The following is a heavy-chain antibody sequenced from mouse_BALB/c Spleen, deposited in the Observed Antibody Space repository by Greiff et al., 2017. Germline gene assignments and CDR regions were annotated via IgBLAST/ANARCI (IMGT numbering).Heavy chain of an antibody. Sequence: EVQLQESGGGLVQPGGSRKLSCAASGFTFSSFGMHWVRQAPEKGLEWVAYISSGSSTIYYADTVKGRFTISRDNPKNTLFLQMTSLRSEDTAMYYCARRELSYAMDYWGQGTSVTVSS. V-gene: IGHV5-17*02. CDR1: GFTFSSFG. CDR2: ISSGSSTI. CDR3: ARRELSYAMDY. J-gene: IGHJ4*01.